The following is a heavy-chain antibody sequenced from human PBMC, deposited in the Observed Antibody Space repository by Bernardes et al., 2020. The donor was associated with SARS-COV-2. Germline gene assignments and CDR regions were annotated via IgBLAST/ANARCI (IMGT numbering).Heavy chain of an antibody. CDR2: IYYSGST. CDR3: ASTSTVPAAIGVDY. J-gene: IGHJ4*02. CDR1: GGSISSGGYY. D-gene: IGHD2-2*01. V-gene: IGHV4-31*03. Sequence: SETLSLTCTVSGGSISSGGYYWSWIRQHPGKGLEWIGYIYYSGSTYYNPSLKSRVTISVDTSKNQFSLKLSSVTAADTAVYYCASTSTVPAAIGVDYWGQGTLVTVSS.